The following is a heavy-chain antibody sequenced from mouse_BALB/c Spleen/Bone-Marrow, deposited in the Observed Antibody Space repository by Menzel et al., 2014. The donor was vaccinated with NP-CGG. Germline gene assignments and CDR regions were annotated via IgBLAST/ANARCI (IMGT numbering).Heavy chain of an antibody. CDR1: GYSFAGYN. CDR3: ARNHFGSNSLGY. Sequence: EVQLQQSGPELEKPGASMKISCKASGYSFAGYNMNWVKQSDGRSLEWIGNIDPYYGGTSYNQKFGGKATLTVDKSSSTAYMQLTSLTSEDSAVYYCARNHFGSNSLGYWGQGTLVTVSA. CDR2: IDPYYGGT. D-gene: IGHD1-1*01. J-gene: IGHJ3*01. V-gene: IGHV1S135*01.